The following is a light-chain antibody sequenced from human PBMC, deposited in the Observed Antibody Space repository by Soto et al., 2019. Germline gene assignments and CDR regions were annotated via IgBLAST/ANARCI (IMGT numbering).Light chain of an antibody. J-gene: IGLJ2*01. CDR3: QSYDSSLSGSVV. CDR2: GNS. V-gene: IGLV1-40*01. CDR1: SSNIGAGYN. Sequence: QSVLTQPPSVSGAPGQRVTISCTGSSSNIGAGYNVHWCQQLPGTAPKLLIYGNSNRPSGVPDRFSGSKSGTSASLAITRLQAEDEADYYCQSYDSSLSGSVVFGGGTKLTVL.